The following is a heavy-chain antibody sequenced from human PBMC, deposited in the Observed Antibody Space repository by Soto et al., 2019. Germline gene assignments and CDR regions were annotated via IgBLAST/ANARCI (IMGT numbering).Heavy chain of an antibody. J-gene: IGHJ4*02. Sequence: SETLSLTCAFYGWSFSGYYWSWIRQPPGKGLEWIGEINHSGSTNYNPSLKSRVTISVDTSKNQFSLKLSSVTAADTAVYYCARGSGIVGATGEDYWGQGTLVTVSS. D-gene: IGHD1-26*01. V-gene: IGHV4-34*01. CDR1: GWSFSGYY. CDR2: INHSGST. CDR3: ARGSGIVGATGEDY.